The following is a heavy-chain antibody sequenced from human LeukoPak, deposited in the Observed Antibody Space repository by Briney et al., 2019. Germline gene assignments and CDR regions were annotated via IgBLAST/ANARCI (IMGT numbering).Heavy chain of an antibody. CDR3: ASFRLGSWFDP. Sequence: PGGSLRLSCAASGFTFSSYWMSWVRQAPGKGLEWVANIKQDGSEKYYVDSVKGRFTISRDNAKNSLYLQMNSLRAEDTAVYYCASFRLGSWFDPWGQGTLVTVSS. D-gene: IGHD3-10*01. J-gene: IGHJ5*02. V-gene: IGHV3-7*02. CDR1: GFTFSSYW. CDR2: IKQDGSEK.